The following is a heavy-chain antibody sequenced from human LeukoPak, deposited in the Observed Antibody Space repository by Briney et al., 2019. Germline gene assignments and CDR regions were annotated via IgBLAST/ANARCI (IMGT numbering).Heavy chain of an antibody. CDR3: ARDLVIAAAARAEYFQH. CDR2: ISSSSSYI. V-gene: IGHV3-21*01. J-gene: IGHJ1*01. CDR1: GFTFSSYS. Sequence: PGGSLRLSCAASGFTFSSYSMNWVRQAPGKGLEWVSSISSSSSYIYYADSVKGRFTISRDNAKNSLYLQMNSLRAEDTAVYYRARDLVIAAAARAEYFQHWGQGTLVTVSS. D-gene: IGHD6-13*01.